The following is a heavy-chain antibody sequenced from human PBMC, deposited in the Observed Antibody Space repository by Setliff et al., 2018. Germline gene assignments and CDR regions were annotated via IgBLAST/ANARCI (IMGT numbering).Heavy chain of an antibody. CDR3: ARTTRGYFD. J-gene: IGHJ4*02. CDR2: ISYDGTNK. CDR1: GFNFSSYA. V-gene: IGHV3-30-3*01. Sequence: PGGSLRLSCEGSGFNFSSYAMHWVRQAPGRGLQWVAVISYDGTNKYYADSVKGRFIISRDNAKNTLYLQMNSLRAEDTAMYYCARTTRGYFDWGQGTLVTV. D-gene: IGHD5-18*01.